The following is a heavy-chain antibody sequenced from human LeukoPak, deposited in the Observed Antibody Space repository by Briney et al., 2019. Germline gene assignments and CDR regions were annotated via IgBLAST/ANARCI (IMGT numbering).Heavy chain of an antibody. CDR3: AESIAARGVFDY. D-gene: IGHD6-6*01. Sequence: GGSLRLSCAASGFTFSSYAMSWVRQAPGKGLEWVSAISGSGGSTYYADSVKGRFTISRDNSKNTLYLQMNSLRAEDTAVYYCAESIAARGVFDYWGQGTLVTVSS. CDR1: GFTFSSYA. V-gene: IGHV3-23*01. CDR2: ISGSGGST. J-gene: IGHJ4*02.